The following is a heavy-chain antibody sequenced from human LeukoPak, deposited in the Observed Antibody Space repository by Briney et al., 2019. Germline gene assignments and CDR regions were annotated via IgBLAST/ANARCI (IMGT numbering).Heavy chain of an antibody. CDR2: ISAYNGNT. CDR3: ARDRTGNSLFDY. J-gene: IGHJ4*02. CDR1: GYTFTSYG. D-gene: IGHD1-1*01. Sequence: ASVKVSCKASGYTFTSYGISWVRQAPGQGLEWMGWISAYNGNTNYAQKLQGRVTMTTDTSTSTAYMDLRSLRSDDTAVYYCARDRTGNSLFDYWGQGTLVTVSS. V-gene: IGHV1-18*01.